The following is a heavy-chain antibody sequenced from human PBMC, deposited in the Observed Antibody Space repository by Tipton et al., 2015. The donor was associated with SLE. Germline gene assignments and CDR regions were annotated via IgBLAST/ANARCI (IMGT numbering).Heavy chain of an antibody. D-gene: IGHD3-3*01. CDR2: IYTSGST. J-gene: IGHJ3*02. CDR3: ARGFLEWLFDDAFDI. V-gene: IGHV4-61*02. CDR1: GGSISSGSYY. Sequence: TLSLTCTVSGGSISSGSYYWSWIRQPAGKGLEWIGRIYTSGSTNYNPSLKSRVTISVDTSKNHFSLKLSSVTAADTAVYYCARGFLEWLFDDAFDIWGQGTMVTVSS.